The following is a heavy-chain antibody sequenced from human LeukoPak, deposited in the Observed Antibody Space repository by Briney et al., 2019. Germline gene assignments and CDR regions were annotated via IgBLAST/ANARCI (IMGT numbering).Heavy chain of an antibody. D-gene: IGHD3-9*01. CDR1: GFTFSSYA. J-gene: IGHJ4*02. Sequence: GGSLRLSCAASGFTFSSYAMSWVRQAPGKGLEWVSAISGSGGGTYYADSVKGRFTISRDNSKNTLYLQMNSLRAEDTAVYYCAKEGQVRYFDWSPYYFDYWGQGPLATVSS. CDR2: ISGSGGGT. V-gene: IGHV3-23*01. CDR3: AKEGQVRYFDWSPYYFDY.